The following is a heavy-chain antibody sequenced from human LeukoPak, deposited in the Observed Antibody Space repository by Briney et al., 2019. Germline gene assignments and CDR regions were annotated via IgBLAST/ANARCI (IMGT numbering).Heavy chain of an antibody. J-gene: IGHJ6*03. V-gene: IGHV3-7*01. CDR2: IKQDGSEK. CDR3: AIKPPAYYYYMDV. CDR1: GFTFSSYW. Sequence: PGGSLRLSCAASGFTFSSYWKSWVRQAPGKGLEWVANIKQDGSEKYYVDSVKGRFTISRDNAKNSLYLQMNSLRAEDTAVYYCAIKPPAYYYYMDVWGKGTTVTVSS.